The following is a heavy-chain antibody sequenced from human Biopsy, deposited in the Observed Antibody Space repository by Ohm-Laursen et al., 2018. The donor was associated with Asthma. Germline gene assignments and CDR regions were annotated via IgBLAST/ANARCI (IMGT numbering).Heavy chain of an antibody. CDR1: GYTFRSYG. CDR3: ARHPYNFGGFDY. CDR2: ISPFTGDT. V-gene: IGHV1-18*04. J-gene: IGHJ4*02. D-gene: IGHD5-24*01. Sequence: SVKVSCKPSGYTFRSYGVSWVRQAPGQGLEWMGWISPFTGDTHSGQKFQGRVTMTTDTSTDTAYMELRSLRSDDTAVYYCARHPYNFGGFDYWGQGSLVLVSS.